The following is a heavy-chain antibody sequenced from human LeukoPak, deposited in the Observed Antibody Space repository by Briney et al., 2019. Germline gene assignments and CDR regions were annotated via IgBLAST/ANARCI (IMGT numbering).Heavy chain of an antibody. CDR1: GGSISSYY. J-gene: IGHJ6*02. Sequence: PSETLSLTCTVSGGSISSYYWSWIRQPPGKGLEWIGYIYYSGSTNYNPSLKSRVTISVDTSKNQFSLKLSSVTAADTAVYYCARLGYDFWSGYYRQNYYGMDVWGQGTTVTVSS. V-gene: IGHV4-59*08. CDR2: IYYSGST. CDR3: ARLGYDFWSGYYRQNYYGMDV. D-gene: IGHD3-3*01.